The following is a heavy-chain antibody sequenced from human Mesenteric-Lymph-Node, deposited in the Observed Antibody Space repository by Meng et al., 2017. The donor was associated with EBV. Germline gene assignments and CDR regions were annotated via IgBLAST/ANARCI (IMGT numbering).Heavy chain of an antibody. CDR1: GFTFSSYG. CDR3: AREGSSGWYPDY. J-gene: IGHJ4*02. Sequence: VQLVESGGGVGQPGRSLRLSCAVSGFTFSSYGVHWVRQAPGKGLEWVAVISYDESNKLYADSVRGRFTISRDNSKNTLYLQMNSLRGEDTAVYYCAREGSSGWYPDYWGQGTLVTVSS. CDR2: ISYDESNK. D-gene: IGHD6-19*01. V-gene: IGHV3-30*03.